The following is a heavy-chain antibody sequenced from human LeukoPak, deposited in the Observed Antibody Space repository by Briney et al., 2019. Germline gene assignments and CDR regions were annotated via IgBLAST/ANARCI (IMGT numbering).Heavy chain of an antibody. Sequence: ASVKVSCKASGYTFTSYDINWVRQATGQGLEWMGWISAYNGNTNYAQKLQGRVTMTTDTSTSTAYMELRSLRSDDTAVYYCARDLPPRVVMDYWGQGTLVTVSS. CDR1: GYTFTSYD. CDR3: ARDLPPRVVMDY. V-gene: IGHV1-18*01. J-gene: IGHJ4*02. D-gene: IGHD3-22*01. CDR2: ISAYNGNT.